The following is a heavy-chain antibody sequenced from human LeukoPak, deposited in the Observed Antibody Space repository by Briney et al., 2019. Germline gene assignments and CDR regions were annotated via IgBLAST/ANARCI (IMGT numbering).Heavy chain of an antibody. J-gene: IGHJ5*02. CDR1: GGSISNYY. D-gene: IGHD6-19*01. CDR3: ARREAVTGTPRAWFDP. V-gene: IGHV4-59*08. CDR2: IYSGGST. Sequence: ASETLSLTCTVSGGSISNYYWNWIRQPPGKGLEWIGYIYSGGSTNYNPSLKSRVTISLDTSKNQLSLKLTSVTAADTAVYYCARREAVTGTPRAWFDPWGQGTLVTVSS.